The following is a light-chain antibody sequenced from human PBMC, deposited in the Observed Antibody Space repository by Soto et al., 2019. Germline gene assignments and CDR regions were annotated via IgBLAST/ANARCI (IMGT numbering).Light chain of an antibody. CDR3: SSYTRSSTVI. V-gene: IGLV2-14*01. CDR2: GVN. J-gene: IGLJ2*01. Sequence: QSALTQPASVSGSPGQSITISCTGTSSDVGDYNYVSWYQQHPGKAPKLLIYGVNNRPSGVSNRFSGSKSGNTASLTISGLQAEDEADYYCSSYTRSSTVIFGGGTKVTVL. CDR1: SSDVGDYNY.